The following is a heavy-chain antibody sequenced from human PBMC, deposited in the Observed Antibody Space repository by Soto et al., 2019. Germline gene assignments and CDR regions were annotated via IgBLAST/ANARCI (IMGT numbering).Heavy chain of an antibody. D-gene: IGHD2-15*01. J-gene: IGHJ4*02. CDR3: ARKGGSPGIWDFDY. CDR2: TSYDENFK. V-gene: IGHV3-30*04. Sequence: QVQLVESGGGVVQPGRSLRLSCAASGVTFSAYAMHWVRQAPGKGLEWVAATSYDENFKYYADSVKGRFTISRDTSKNTLFLPMKSLRADETSVYYCARKGGSPGIWDFDYWGQGDLVTFSS. CDR1: GVTFSAYA.